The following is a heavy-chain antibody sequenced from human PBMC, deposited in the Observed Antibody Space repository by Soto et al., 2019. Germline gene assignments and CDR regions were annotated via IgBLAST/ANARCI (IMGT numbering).Heavy chain of an antibody. V-gene: IGHV1-69*05. Sequence: ASVKVSCKASGGTFSSYAISWVRQAPGQGLEWMGGIIPIFGTANYAQKFQGRVTITRDTSASTAYMELSSLRSEDTAVYYCARVGQQLVTGDFDYWGQGTLVTVSS. CDR2: IIPIFGTA. CDR3: ARVGQQLVTGDFDY. J-gene: IGHJ4*02. CDR1: GGTFSSYA. D-gene: IGHD6-13*01.